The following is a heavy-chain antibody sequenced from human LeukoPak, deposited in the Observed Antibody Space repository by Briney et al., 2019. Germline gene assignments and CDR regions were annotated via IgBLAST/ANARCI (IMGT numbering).Heavy chain of an antibody. CDR2: IPYDGSNK. Sequence: GGSLRLSCAASGFTFSSYAMHWVRQAPGKGLEWVAVIPYDGSNKYYADSVKGRFTISRDNSKNTLYLQMNSLRAEDTAVYYCARAQGTVTYYYYYGMDVWGQGTTVTVSS. J-gene: IGHJ6*02. CDR3: ARAQGTVTYYYYYGMDV. CDR1: GFTFSSYA. V-gene: IGHV3-30*04. D-gene: IGHD4-17*01.